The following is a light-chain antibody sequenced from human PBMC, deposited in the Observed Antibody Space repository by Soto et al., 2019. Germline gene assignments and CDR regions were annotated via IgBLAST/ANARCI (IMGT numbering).Light chain of an antibody. CDR3: ISYTGSSTSYV. CDR2: GVS. V-gene: IGLV2-14*01. CDR1: RSDIESYNY. J-gene: IGLJ1*01. Sequence: QSVLTQPASVSGSPGQSITISCSGTRSDIESYNYVAWYQQFPGKTPKILIYGVSNRPSGVSSRFSGSKSGNTASLTISGLQAEDEADYYCISYTGSSTSYVFGSGTKVTV.